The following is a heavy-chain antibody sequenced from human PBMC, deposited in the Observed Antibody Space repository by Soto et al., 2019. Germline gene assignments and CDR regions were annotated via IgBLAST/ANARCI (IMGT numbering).Heavy chain of an antibody. J-gene: IGHJ6*02. V-gene: IGHV4-39*07. D-gene: IGHD3-9*01. CDR2: IYYSGST. CDR3: ARVNYDILTGPNGYGMDV. CDR1: GDSSSSNTYY. Sequence: TSETLCLTCTVAGDSSSSNTYYWGWIRQPPGKGLEWIGNIYYSGSTYYNPSLKSRVTISVDRSTNQFSLKLSSVTPADTAVYYCARVNYDILTGPNGYGMDVWGQGTTVTVS.